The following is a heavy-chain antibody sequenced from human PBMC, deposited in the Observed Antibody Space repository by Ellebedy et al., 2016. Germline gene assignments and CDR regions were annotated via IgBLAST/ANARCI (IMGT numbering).Heavy chain of an antibody. CDR2: ISSSGSTI. V-gene: IGHV3-11*01. J-gene: IGHJ6*02. Sequence: GGSLRLSXAASGFTFSDYYMSWIRQAPGKGLEWVSYISSSGSTIYYADSVKGRFTISRDNAKNSLYLQMNSLRAEDTAVYYCARQLVRGVFYGMDVWGQGTTVTVSS. D-gene: IGHD3-10*01. CDR1: GFTFSDYY. CDR3: ARQLVRGVFYGMDV.